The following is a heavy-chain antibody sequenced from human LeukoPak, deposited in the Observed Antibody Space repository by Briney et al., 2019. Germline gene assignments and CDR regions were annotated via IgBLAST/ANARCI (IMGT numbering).Heavy chain of an antibody. D-gene: IGHD2-15*01. J-gene: IGHJ6*03. CDR1: GGSISSGSYY. CDR2: IYTSGST. V-gene: IGHV4-61*02. Sequence: PSQTLSLTCTVSGGSISSGSYYWSWIRQPAGKGLEWIGRIYTSGSTNYNPSLKSRVTISVDTSKNQFSLKLSSVTAADTAVYYCVAPYYMDVWGKGTTVTVSS. CDR3: VAPYYMDV.